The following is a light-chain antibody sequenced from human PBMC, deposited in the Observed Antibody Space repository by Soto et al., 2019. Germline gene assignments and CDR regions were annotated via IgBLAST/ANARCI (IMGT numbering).Light chain of an antibody. CDR1: QSVAHW. J-gene: IGKJ4*01. CDR2: QAS. Sequence: DIQMTQSPSTLSASVGDRVTITCRASQSVAHWLAWYQQKPGKAPTVLIYQASALESGVPSRFSGAGSGTEFTLTITSLQPDDFATYYCQQYSTYSITFGGGTNLEMK. V-gene: IGKV1-5*03. CDR3: QQYSTYSIT.